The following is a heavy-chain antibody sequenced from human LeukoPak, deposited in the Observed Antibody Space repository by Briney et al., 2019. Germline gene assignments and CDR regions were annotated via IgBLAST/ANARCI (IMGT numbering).Heavy chain of an antibody. CDR3: ARDSRQQLPH. CDR2: ISSSSSTI. CDR1: GFTFSNYA. J-gene: IGHJ4*02. Sequence: PGGSLRLSCAASGFTFSNYAMNWVRRAPGKGLEWVSYISSSSSTIYYADSVKGRFTISRDNAKSSLYLQMNSLRAEDSAVYYCARDSRQQLPHWGQGTLVTVSS. V-gene: IGHV3-48*01. D-gene: IGHD6-13*01.